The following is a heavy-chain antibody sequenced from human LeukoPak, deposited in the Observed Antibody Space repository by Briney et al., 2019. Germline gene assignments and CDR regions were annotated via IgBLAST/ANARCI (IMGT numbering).Heavy chain of an antibody. CDR2: ISSSSSTI. V-gene: IGHV3-48*01. CDR1: GFTFSSYG. J-gene: IGHJ6*04. Sequence: GGSLRLSCAAPGFTFSSYGMNWVRQAPGKGLEWVSYISSSSSTIYYADSVRGRFTISRDNAKNSLYLQMNSLRAEDTAVYYCAAEGMDVWGKGTTVTVSS. CDR3: AAEGMDV.